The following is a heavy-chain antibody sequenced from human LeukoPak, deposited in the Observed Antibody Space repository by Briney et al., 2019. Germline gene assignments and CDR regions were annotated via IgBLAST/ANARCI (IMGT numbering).Heavy chain of an antibody. J-gene: IGHJ4*02. CDR2: VIPIFGTA. CDR3: AREPGYSYGSRYFDY. CDR1: GGTLNRDA. Sequence: SVRVSCTASGGTLNRDAISWVRQAPGQGLEWMGGVIPIFGTANYAQKFQGGVTIIADESTSTAYMDLSSLRSEDTAVYYCAREPGYSYGSRYFDYWGQGTLVTVSS. D-gene: IGHD5-18*01. V-gene: IGHV1-69*01.